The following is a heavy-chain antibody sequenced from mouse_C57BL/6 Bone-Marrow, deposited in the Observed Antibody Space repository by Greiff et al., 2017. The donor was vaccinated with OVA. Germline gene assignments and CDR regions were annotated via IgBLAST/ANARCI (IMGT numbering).Heavy chain of an antibody. CDR3: ARYAWAFDY. J-gene: IGHJ2*01. V-gene: IGHV7-3*01. CDR1: GFTFTDYY. D-gene: IGHD3-1*01. CDR2: IRNKANGYTT. Sequence: EVQRVESGGGLVQPGGSLSLSCAASGFTFTDYYMSWVRQPPGKALEWLGFIRNKANGYTTEYSASVKGRFTISRDNSQSILYLQMNALRAEDSATYYCARYAWAFDYWGQGTTLTVSS.